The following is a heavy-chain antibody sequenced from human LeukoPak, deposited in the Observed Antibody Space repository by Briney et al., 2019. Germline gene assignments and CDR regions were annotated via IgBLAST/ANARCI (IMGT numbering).Heavy chain of an antibody. Sequence: RASVKVSCKASGGTFSSYAISWVRQAPGQGLEWMGGIIPLFGTANYAQKFQGRVTITADESTSTAYMELSSLRSEDTAVYYCARENTRTMVRGVIADAFDIWGQGTMVTVSS. CDR2: IIPLFGTA. V-gene: IGHV1-69*13. J-gene: IGHJ3*02. CDR3: ARENTRTMVRGVIADAFDI. D-gene: IGHD3-10*01. CDR1: GGTFSSYA.